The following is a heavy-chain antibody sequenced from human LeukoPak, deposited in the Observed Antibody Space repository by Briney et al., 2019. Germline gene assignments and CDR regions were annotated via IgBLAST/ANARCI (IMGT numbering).Heavy chain of an antibody. J-gene: IGHJ4*02. CDR1: GFTVSSNY. CDR2: IYSGGST. D-gene: IGHD3-22*01. CDR3: ARLSRGAAYYYDSSGYYYFDY. V-gene: IGHV3-66*04. Sequence: GGSLRLSCAASGFTVSSNYMSWVRQAPGKGLEWVSVIYSGGSTYYADSVKGRFTISRDNSKNTLYLQMNSLRAEDTAVYYCARLSRGAAYYYDSSGYYYFDYWGQGTLVTVSS.